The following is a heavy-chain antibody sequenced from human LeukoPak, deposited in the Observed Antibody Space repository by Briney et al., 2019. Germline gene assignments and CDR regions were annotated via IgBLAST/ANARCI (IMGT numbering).Heavy chain of an antibody. CDR3: AKDGDIVVVVAAGAEYFQH. J-gene: IGHJ1*01. CDR2: ISGSGGST. D-gene: IGHD2-15*01. CDR1: GFTFSSYA. V-gene: IGHV3-23*01. Sequence: GGSLRLSCAASGFTFSSYAMSWVRQAPGKGLEWVSAISGSGGSTYYADSVKGRFTISRDNSKNTLYLQMNSLRAEDTAVYYCAKDGDIVVVVAAGAEYFQHWGQGTLDTVSS.